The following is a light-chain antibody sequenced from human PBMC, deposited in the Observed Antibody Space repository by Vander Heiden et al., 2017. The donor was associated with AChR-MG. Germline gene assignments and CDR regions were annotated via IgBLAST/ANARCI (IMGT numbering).Light chain of an antibody. CDR2: DAS. CDR3: QHRSNLWA. Sequence: EIVLTQSPATLSLSPGERATLSCRASQSVSSYLAWYQQKPGRAPRLLIYDASNRATGIPVRFSGSGSGTDFTLTISSLEPEDFAVYYWQHRSNLWAFGQGTKVEVK. J-gene: IGKJ1*01. CDR1: QSVSSY. V-gene: IGKV3-11*01.